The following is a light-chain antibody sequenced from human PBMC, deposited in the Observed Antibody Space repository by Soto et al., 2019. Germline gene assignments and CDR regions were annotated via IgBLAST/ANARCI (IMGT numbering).Light chain of an antibody. Sequence: EIVLTQSPATLSLSPGERATLSCRASQSVSSYLAWYQQKPGQAPRLLIYDASNRATGIPARFSGSGSGTDFTLTISSLLPEDFAVYYCQLRSNWPRTFGQGT. J-gene: IGKJ1*01. CDR2: DAS. V-gene: IGKV3-11*01. CDR1: QSVSSY. CDR3: QLRSNWPRT.